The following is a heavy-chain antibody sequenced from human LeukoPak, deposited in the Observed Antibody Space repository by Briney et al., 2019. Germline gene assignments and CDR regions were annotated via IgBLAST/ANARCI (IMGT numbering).Heavy chain of an antibody. J-gene: IGHJ4*02. Sequence: GGSLRLSCAASRFTFSSYAMSWVRQAPGKGLEWVSAISGSGASTYYADSVKGRFTISRDNAKNSLFLQMNSLRAEDTAVYYCARSETMITFGGVTNFDYWGQGTLVTVSS. D-gene: IGHD3-16*01. CDR3: ARSETMITFGGVTNFDY. V-gene: IGHV3-23*01. CDR1: RFTFSSYA. CDR2: ISGSGAST.